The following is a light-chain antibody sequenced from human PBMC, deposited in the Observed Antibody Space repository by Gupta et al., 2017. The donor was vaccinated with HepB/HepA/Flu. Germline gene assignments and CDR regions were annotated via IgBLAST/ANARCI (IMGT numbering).Light chain of an antibody. J-gene: IGLJ3*02. CDR1: SSNIGNNY. CDR2: NNS. Sequence: QSVLTQPPSASGTPGQRVTISCSGSSSNIGNNYVYWYQTLSGTAPKLVIYNNSQRPSGVPARFSGSKSGTSASLAISGLRAEDEAEYYCATWDDSLSVWVFGGGTKLTVL. CDR3: ATWDDSLSVWV. V-gene: IGLV1-47*01.